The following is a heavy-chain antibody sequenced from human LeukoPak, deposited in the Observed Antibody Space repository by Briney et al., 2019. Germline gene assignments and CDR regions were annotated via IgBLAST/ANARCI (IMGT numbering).Heavy chain of an antibody. D-gene: IGHD2-15*01. CDR2: IYNSGGT. CDR3: AGEEVSGYSDH. V-gene: IGHV4-59*01. CDR1: GGSFSSFY. J-gene: IGHJ4*02. Sequence: PSETLSLTCVVSGGSFSSFYWNWIRQPPGKGLEWIGYIYNSGGTNYNPSLASRVTMSVDSSKKQISLELTSVTAADTATYFCAGEEVSGYSDHSGQGTLVTVSS.